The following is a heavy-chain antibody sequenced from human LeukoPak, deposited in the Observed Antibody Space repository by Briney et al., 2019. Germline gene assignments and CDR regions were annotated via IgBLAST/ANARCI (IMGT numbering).Heavy chain of an antibody. V-gene: IGHV3-21*01. Sequence: GGSLRLSCAASGFTFSSYRMNWVRQAPGKGLEWVSSISSSSSYIYYADSVKGRFTISRDNAKTSLYLQMNSLRAEDTAVYYCARGDSGSYSDWYFDLWGRGTLVTVSS. CDR3: ARGDSGSYSDWYFDL. CDR2: ISSSSSYI. CDR1: GFTFSSYR. D-gene: IGHD1-26*01. J-gene: IGHJ2*01.